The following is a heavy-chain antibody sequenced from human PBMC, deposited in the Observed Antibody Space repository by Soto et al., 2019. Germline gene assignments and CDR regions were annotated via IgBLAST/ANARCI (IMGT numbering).Heavy chain of an antibody. CDR1: GDSINNGNYY. CDR2: VHYSGRI. CDR3: VRGTDLYKCGL. J-gene: IGHJ4*02. V-gene: IGHV4-31*03. Sequence: SETLSLTCTVSGDSINNGNYYWTWIRQHPGKGLEWIGHVHYSGRIYYNPSLTSRVTMSVDTSKNQVSLELSSVTVADTAVYYCVRGTDLYKCGLWGQGTLVTVSS. D-gene: IGHD1-20*01.